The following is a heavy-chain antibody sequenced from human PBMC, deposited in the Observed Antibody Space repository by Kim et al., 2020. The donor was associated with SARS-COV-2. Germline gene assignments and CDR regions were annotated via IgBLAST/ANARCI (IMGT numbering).Heavy chain of an antibody. V-gene: IGHV4-31*02. D-gene: IGHD6-19*01. CDR3: ARASGCTRCSYYYYYMDV. J-gene: IGHJ6*03. Sequence: SRVTISVDTSKNQFSLKLSSVTAADTAVYYCARASGCTRCSYYYYYMDVWGKGTTVTVSS.